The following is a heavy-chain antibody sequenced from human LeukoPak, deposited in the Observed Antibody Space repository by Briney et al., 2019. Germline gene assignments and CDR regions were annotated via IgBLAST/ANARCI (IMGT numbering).Heavy chain of an antibody. D-gene: IGHD3-10*01. Sequence: GGSLRLSCAASGFTFSTYWMTWVRQAPGKGLEGVANIKQDGGETYYVDSVKGRFTISRDNAKNSLYLQMNSLRAEDTALYYCARGRGGAYWGQGTLVTVSS. CDR3: ARGRGGAY. CDR1: GFTFSTYW. J-gene: IGHJ4*02. CDR2: IKQDGGET. V-gene: IGHV3-7*01.